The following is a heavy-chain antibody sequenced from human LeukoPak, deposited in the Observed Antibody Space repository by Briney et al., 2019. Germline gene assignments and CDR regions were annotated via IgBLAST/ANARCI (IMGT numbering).Heavy chain of an antibody. J-gene: IGHJ5*02. Sequence: SETLSLTCTVSGGSISSYYWDWIRQPPGKGLEWIGSIYYSGCTYYNPSLKSRVTISVDTSKNQFSLKLSSVTAADTAVYYCARDWGARAGYNWFDPWGQGTLVTVSS. V-gene: IGHV4-39*02. D-gene: IGHD6-19*01. CDR1: GGSISSYY. CDR3: ARDWGARAGYNWFDP. CDR2: IYYSGCT.